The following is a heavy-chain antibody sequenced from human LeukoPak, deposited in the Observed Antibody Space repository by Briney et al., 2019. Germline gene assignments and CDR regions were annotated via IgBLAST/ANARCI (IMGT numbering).Heavy chain of an antibody. CDR1: GFTVNSNY. D-gene: IGHD4-17*01. CDR3: ARDSYGVVPVPY. CDR2: IYTGGST. V-gene: IGHV3-53*01. J-gene: IGHJ4*02. Sequence: GGSLRLSCAASGFTVNSNYMSWVREAPGKGLEWVSVIYTGGSTYYADAVKGRFTISRDNSKNMLYLQMNSLRAEDTTVYYCARDSYGVVPVPYWGQGTLVTVSS.